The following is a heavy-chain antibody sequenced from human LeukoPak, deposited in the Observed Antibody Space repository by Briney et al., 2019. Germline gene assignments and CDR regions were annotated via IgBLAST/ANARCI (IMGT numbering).Heavy chain of an antibody. V-gene: IGHV3-23*01. CDR2: ISGPGTNT. J-gene: IGHJ4*02. D-gene: IGHD3-10*01. Sequence: GGSLRLSCAASGFTFSSFVMTWVRQAPGKGLEWVSGISGPGTNTYHADSVKGRFTISRDNSKNTLYLQMNSLRAEDTAVYYCAKEELIFGITMVRGVPLFDYWGQGTLVTVSS. CDR1: GFTFSSFV. CDR3: AKEELIFGITMVRGVPLFDY.